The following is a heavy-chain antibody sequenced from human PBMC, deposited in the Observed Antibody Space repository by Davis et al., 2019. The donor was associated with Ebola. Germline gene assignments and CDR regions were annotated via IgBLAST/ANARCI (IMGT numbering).Heavy chain of an antibody. CDR3: ATLRRTITGMDDGFDI. J-gene: IGHJ3*02. V-gene: IGHV5-51*01. D-gene: IGHD1-20*01. CDR1: GYTFNNYW. CDR2: IYPSDSDT. Sequence: GESLKISCQASGYTFNNYWIGWVRQMPGKGLEWMGLIYPSDSDTVYSPSFEGQVSFSVDKSKTTAYLQWNRLKASDTAMYYCATLRRTITGMDDGFDIWGQGTMVTVSS.